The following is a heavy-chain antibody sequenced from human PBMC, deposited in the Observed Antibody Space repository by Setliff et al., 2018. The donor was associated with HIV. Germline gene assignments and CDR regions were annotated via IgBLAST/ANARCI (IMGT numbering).Heavy chain of an antibody. D-gene: IGHD5-12*01. Sequence: PSETLSLTCTVSGGSIISGDHYWSWIRQPPGKGLEWIDYIYYSGSTYYNPSLKSRVTISVDTSKNQFSVKLNSVTAADTAAYFCARWGAGYNSYDSWGQGSLVTVSS. CDR3: ARWGAGYNSYDS. V-gene: IGHV4-30-4*02. CDR1: GGSIISGDHY. CDR2: IYYSGST. J-gene: IGHJ4*02.